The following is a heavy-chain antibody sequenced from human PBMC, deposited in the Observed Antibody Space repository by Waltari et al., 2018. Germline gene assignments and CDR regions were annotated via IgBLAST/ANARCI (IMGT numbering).Heavy chain of an antibody. J-gene: IGHJ4*02. CDR3: ARSHRPGVAKGGFDY. CDR2: IYYSGST. V-gene: IGHV4-39*01. D-gene: IGHD7-27*01. CDR1: GGSISSSSYS. Sequence: QLQLQESGPGLVKPSETLSLTCTVSGGSISSSSYSWGWIRQPPGKGLEWIGSIYYSGSTYYNPSLKSRVTISVDTSKNQFSLKLSSVTAADTAVYYCARSHRPGVAKGGFDYWGQGTLVTVSS.